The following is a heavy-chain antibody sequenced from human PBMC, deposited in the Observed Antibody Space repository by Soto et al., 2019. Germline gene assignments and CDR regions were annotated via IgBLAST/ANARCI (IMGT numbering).Heavy chain of an antibody. CDR3: ARDSYGMDV. J-gene: IGHJ6*02. CDR1: GFAFSSYA. CDR2: IWYDGSNK. V-gene: IGHV3-33*01. Sequence: PGGSLRLSCAPSGFAFSSYAMHWVRQAPGKGLEWVALIWYDGSNKYYADSVKGRFTISRDNSKNTLYLQMNSLRAEDTAVYYCARDSYGMDVWGQGTTLTSP.